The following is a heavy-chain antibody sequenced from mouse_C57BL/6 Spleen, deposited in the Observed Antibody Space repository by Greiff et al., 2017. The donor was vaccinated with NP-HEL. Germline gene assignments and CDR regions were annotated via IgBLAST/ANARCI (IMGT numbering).Heavy chain of an antibody. V-gene: IGHV1-4*01. D-gene: IGHD1-1*01. CDR3: AEEDNYCGSSYGGWFDY. Sequence: QVQLQQSGAELARPGASVKMSCKASGYTFTSYTMHWVKQRPGQGLEWIGYINPCSGYTKYNQKFKDKATLTADKSSSTAYMQLSSLTTEDSAVYYWAEEDNYCGSSYGGWFDYWSQGTLVAVSA. CDR2: INPCSGYT. J-gene: IGHJ3*01. CDR1: GYTFTSYT.